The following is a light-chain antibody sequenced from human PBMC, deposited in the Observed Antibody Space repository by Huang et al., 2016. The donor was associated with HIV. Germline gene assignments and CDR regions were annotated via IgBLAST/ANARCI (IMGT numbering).Light chain of an antibody. CDR3: QQYNNWPPWT. V-gene: IGKV3-15*01. Sequence: EIVMTQFPDTLSVSPGERVILTCRANQTVHTNLAWYQQRPGQSPKLRVYGALTRAADVPARFSGSGSGPYFTLTIDRLQSEDFAVYYCQQYNNWPPWTFGQGTKVESK. CDR1: QTVHTN. J-gene: IGKJ1*01. CDR2: GAL.